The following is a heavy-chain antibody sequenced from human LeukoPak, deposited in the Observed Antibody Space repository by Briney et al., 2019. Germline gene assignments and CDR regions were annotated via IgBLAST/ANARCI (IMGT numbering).Heavy chain of an antibody. CDR2: TFYSGST. Sequence: SETLSLTCTVSGGSISSNNYYWGWIRQPPGEELEWIGSTFYSGSTYYNPSLKSRVIISVDTSKNQFSLKLSSVTAADTAVYYCARLWVPWGQGTLVTVSS. J-gene: IGHJ5*02. V-gene: IGHV4-39*07. D-gene: IGHD1-26*01. CDR3: ARLWVP. CDR1: GGSISSNNYY.